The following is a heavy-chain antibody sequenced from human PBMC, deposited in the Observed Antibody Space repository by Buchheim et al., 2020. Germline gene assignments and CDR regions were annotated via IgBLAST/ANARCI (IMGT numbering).Heavy chain of an antibody. V-gene: IGHV3-30*18. J-gene: IGHJ3*02. CDR3: AKDWTRYRTIFGSPDI. CDR1: GFTFSSYG. D-gene: IGHD3-3*01. Sequence: QVQLVESGGGVVQPGRSLRLSCAASGFTFSSYGMHWVRQAPGKGLEWVAVISYDGSNKYYADSVKGRFTISRANSKNTLYLQMNSLRAEDTAVYYCAKDWTRYRTIFGSPDIWGQGT. CDR2: ISYDGSNK.